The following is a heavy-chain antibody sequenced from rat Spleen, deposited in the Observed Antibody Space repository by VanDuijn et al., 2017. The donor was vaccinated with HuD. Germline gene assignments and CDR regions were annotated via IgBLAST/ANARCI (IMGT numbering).Heavy chain of an antibody. V-gene: IGHV5S10*01. Sequence: EVHLVESGGGLVQPGRSLKLSCAASGFTFSDCNMAWARQAPRKGLEWVANIIYDGSRTYYRDSVKGRFTISRDNAKSTLYLQMDSLRSEDTATYYCTTLDWEGPPFDYWGQGVMVTVSS. J-gene: IGHJ2*01. CDR3: TTLDWEGPPFDY. D-gene: IGHD5-1*01. CDR2: IIYDGSRT. CDR1: GFTFSDCN.